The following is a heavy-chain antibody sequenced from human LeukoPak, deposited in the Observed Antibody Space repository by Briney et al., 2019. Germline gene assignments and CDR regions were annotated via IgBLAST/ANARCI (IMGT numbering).Heavy chain of an antibody. D-gene: IGHD2-21*01. CDR2: VNQDGSEK. CDR1: GFPFSSYW. J-gene: IGHJ6*02. CDR3: ARYCGGDCYGIDV. Sequence: PGGSLRLSCAASGFPFSSYWMAWVRQASEKGLEWVVNVNQDGSEKTYVDSVKGRFTISRDNAKKLLSLQMNNLRAEDTAVYYCARYCGGDCYGIDVWGQGTTVTVSS. V-gene: IGHV3-7*01.